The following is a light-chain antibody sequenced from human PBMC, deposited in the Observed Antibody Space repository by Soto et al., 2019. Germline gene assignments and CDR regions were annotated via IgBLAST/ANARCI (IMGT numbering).Light chain of an antibody. Sequence: QSALTQPPSASGSLGQSVTISCTGTSSDIGGYNYVSWYRQHPGKAPKLMIYEVTKRPSGVPDRFSGSKSGNTASLTVSGLQGEDEADYYCSSYAGSNNIVYGGGTKVTVL. J-gene: IGLJ2*01. V-gene: IGLV2-8*01. CDR2: EVT. CDR1: SSDIGGYNY. CDR3: SSYAGSNNIV.